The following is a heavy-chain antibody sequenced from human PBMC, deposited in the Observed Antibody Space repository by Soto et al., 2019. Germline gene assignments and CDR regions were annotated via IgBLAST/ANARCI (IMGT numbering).Heavy chain of an antibody. Sequence: QVQLAQSGAEVRSPGSSVKVSCRASGGSFSDSAFSWLRQAPGQGLEWVGGIIPMFAATKYAQRFQGRVTISADACTRTVYLALSSLTSDDSAVYFCARGGIVAVPAALSSYDDYTHYRFDSWGQGTLVSVS. CDR3: ARGGIVAVPAALSSYDDYTHYRFDS. CDR2: IIPMFAAT. J-gene: IGHJ4*02. D-gene: IGHD2-15*01. V-gene: IGHV1-69*01. CDR1: GGSFSDSA.